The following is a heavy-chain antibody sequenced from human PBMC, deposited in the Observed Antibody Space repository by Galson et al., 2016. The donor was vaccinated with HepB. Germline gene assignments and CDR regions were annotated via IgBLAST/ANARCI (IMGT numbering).Heavy chain of an antibody. J-gene: IGHJ4*02. CDR2: VYSSGST. CDR3: ARASSGSDY. Sequence: SETLSLTCTVSGGSISNYYWSWIRQPPGKGLEWIGYVYSSGSTNYNPSLKSRVTISVDTSKNQFSLNLSSVTAADTAVYYCARASSGSDYWGQGTLVTVSS. D-gene: IGHD5-12*01. V-gene: IGHV4-59*01. CDR1: GGSISNYY.